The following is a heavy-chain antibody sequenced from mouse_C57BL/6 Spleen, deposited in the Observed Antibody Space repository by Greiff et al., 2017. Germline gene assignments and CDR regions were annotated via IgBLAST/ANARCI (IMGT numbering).Heavy chain of an antibody. Sequence: QVQLQQSGPGLVQPSQSLSITCTVSGFSLTSYGVHWVRQSPGKGLEWLGVIWRGGSTDYNAAFMSRLSITKDNSKSQVFFKMNSLQADDTAIYYCAKALYYGSSYGWYFDVWGTGTTVTVSS. V-gene: IGHV2-5*01. J-gene: IGHJ1*03. D-gene: IGHD1-1*01. CDR3: AKALYYGSSYGWYFDV. CDR2: IWRGGST. CDR1: GFSLTSYG.